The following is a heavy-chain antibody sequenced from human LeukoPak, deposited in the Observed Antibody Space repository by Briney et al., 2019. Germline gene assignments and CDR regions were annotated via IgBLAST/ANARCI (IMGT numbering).Heavy chain of an antibody. CDR3: ARVCSGGSCYVDY. V-gene: IGHV1-69*04. D-gene: IGHD2-15*01. CDR1: GGTFSSYA. CDR2: IIPILGIA. J-gene: IGHJ4*02. Sequence: GASVKVSCKASGGTFSSYAISWVRQAPGQGLEWMGRIIPILGIANYAQEFQGRVTITADKSTSTAYMELSSLRSEDTAVYYCARVCSGGSCYVDYWGQGTLVTVSS.